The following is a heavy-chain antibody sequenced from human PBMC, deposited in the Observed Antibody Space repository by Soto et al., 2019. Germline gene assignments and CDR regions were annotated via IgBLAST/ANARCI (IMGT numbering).Heavy chain of an antibody. CDR1: GFTFDDYA. CDR2: ISWNSGRI. Sequence: EVQLVESGGGLVQPGRSLRLSCAASGFTFDDYAMHWVRQAPGKGLEWVSGISWNSGRIGYADSVKGRFTISRDNAKNSLYLQMNSLRAEDTALYYCAKDMGAVGPPGYFDYWGQGTLVTVSS. D-gene: IGHD3-16*01. J-gene: IGHJ4*02. CDR3: AKDMGAVGPPGYFDY. V-gene: IGHV3-9*01.